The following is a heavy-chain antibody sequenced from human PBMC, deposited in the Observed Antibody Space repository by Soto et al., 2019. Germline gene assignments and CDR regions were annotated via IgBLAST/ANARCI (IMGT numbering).Heavy chain of an antibody. D-gene: IGHD3-22*01. J-gene: IGHJ4*02. V-gene: IGHV3-15*01. Sequence: EVQLVESGGGLVKPGGSLRLSCAASGFTFSNAWMRWVRQAPGKGLEWVGRIKSKTDGGTTDYAAPVKGRFTISRDDSKNTLYLQMNSLKTEDTAVYYCTAYDSSGYYYDFDYWGQGTLVTVSS. CDR3: TAYDSSGYYYDFDY. CDR1: GFTFSNAW. CDR2: IKSKTDGGTT.